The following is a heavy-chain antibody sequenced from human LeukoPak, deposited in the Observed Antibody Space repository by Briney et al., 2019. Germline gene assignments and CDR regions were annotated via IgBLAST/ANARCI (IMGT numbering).Heavy chain of an antibody. D-gene: IGHD6-19*01. CDR3: ARDRVPIAVTGTGDYFDY. V-gene: IGHV1-3*01. CDR1: GYTFTCYA. Sequence: ASVKVSCKASGYTFTCYAMHWVRQAPGQRLEWMGWIDAGNGNTKYSQKFQGRVTITRDTSASTAYMELSSLRSEDTAVYYCARDRVPIAVTGTGDYFDYWGREPWSPSPQ. CDR2: IDAGNGNT. J-gene: IGHJ4*02.